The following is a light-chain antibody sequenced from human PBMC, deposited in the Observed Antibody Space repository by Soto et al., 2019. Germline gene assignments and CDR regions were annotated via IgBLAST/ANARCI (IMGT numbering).Light chain of an antibody. V-gene: IGLV2-14*01. Sequence: QSALTQPASVSGSPGQSIAISCTGTGTDVGGYNYVSWYQQHPGKAPKLMIYEVSNRPSGVSNRFSGSKSGNTASLTISGLQAEDEADYYCSSYTSNSPYVFGTGTKLTVL. CDR3: SSYTSNSPYV. CDR2: EVS. J-gene: IGLJ1*01. CDR1: GTDVGGYNY.